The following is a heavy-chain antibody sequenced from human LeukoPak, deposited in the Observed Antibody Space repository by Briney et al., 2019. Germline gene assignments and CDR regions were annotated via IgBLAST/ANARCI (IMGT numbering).Heavy chain of an antibody. D-gene: IGHD3-3*01. CDR1: GFTFSSYA. CDR3: AKLYDFWSGYYYYMDV. V-gene: IGHV3-23*01. J-gene: IGHJ6*03. CDR2: ISGSGGST. Sequence: GGSLRLSCAASGFTFSSYAMSWVRQAPGKGLEWVSAISGSGGSTYYADSVKGRFTISRDNSKNTLYLQMNSLRAEDTAVYYCAKLYDFWSGYYYYMDVWGKGTTVTVSS.